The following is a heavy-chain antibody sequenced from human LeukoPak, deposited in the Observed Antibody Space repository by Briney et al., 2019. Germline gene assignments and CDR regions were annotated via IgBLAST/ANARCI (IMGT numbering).Heavy chain of an antibody. CDR3: ARDGIAAAGTRGGFDH. Sequence: PGRSLRLSCAASGFTFSSYAMHWVRQAPGKGLEWVAVISYDGSNKYYADSVKGRFTISRDNSKNTLYLQMNSLRAEDTAVYYCARDGIAAAGTRGGFDHWGQGTLVTVSS. D-gene: IGHD6-13*01. CDR1: GFTFSSYA. CDR2: ISYDGSNK. J-gene: IGHJ5*02. V-gene: IGHV3-30*04.